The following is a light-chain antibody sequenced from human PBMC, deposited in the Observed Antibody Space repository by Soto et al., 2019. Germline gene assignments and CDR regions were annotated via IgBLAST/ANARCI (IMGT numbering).Light chain of an antibody. V-gene: IGLV2-8*01. CDR1: SSDVGGYNY. CDR2: EVS. CDR3: SSYAGSNNPVI. Sequence: QSALTQPPSASGSPGQSVTISCTGTSSDVGGYNYVSWYQQHQGKAPKFMIYEVSKRPSGVPDRFSGSKSGNTASLTVSGLQADDEADYYCSSYAGSNNPVIFGGGTQLTVL. J-gene: IGLJ2*01.